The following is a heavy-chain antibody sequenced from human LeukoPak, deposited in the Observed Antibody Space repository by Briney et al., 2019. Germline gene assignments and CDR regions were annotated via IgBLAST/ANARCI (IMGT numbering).Heavy chain of an antibody. CDR2: IFRSGSTI. CDR1: GFTVSSFA. CDR3: AKGVRGQLGDY. Sequence: GGSLRLACAASGFTVSSFAMYCVRRAPGKWLEWISGIFRSGSTIYYADSVKGRFTISRDNSKNTVFLQMNSLRAEDTAVYYCAKGVRGQLGDYWGQGTLVTVSS. D-gene: IGHD6-13*01. V-gene: IGHV3-23*01. J-gene: IGHJ4*02.